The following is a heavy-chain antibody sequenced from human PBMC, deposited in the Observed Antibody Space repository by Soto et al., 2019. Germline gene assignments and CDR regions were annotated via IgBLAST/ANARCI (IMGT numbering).Heavy chain of an antibody. V-gene: IGHV3-30-3*01. CDR3: ARKLGSTVTTIRGYGMDV. J-gene: IGHJ6*02. CDR1: GFTFSSYA. D-gene: IGHD4-17*01. Sequence: QVQLVESGGGVVQPGRSLRLSCAASGFTFSSYAMHWVRQAPGKGLEWVAVISYDGSNKYYADSVKGRFTISRDNSKNTLYLQMNSLRAEDTAVYYCARKLGSTVTTIRGYGMDVWGQGTTVTVSS. CDR2: ISYDGSNK.